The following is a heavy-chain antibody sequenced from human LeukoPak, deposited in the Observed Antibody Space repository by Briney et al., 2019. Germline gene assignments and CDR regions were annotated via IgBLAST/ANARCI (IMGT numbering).Heavy chain of an antibody. Sequence: SETLSLTCTVSGDSITTGSYYWSWVRQPAGKGLERIGRVYINGVTHYDPSLKSRVTISLDTSKNQFSLRLISVTAADTAVYYCARMSASSGFWGQGTQVIVSS. CDR1: GDSITTGSYY. D-gene: IGHD3-22*01. CDR3: ARMSASSGF. CDR2: VYINGVT. J-gene: IGHJ4*02. V-gene: IGHV4-61*02.